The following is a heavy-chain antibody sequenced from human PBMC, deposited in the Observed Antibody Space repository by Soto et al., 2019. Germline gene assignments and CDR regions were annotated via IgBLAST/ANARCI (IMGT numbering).Heavy chain of an antibody. CDR1: GGSISSGGYY. V-gene: IGHV4-31*03. J-gene: IGHJ4*02. CDR3: ARVGIAAAGRSRDRFDY. D-gene: IGHD6-13*01. Sequence: SETLSLTCTVSGGSISSGGYYWSWIRHHPGKGLEWIGYIYYSGSTYYNPSLKSRVTISVDTSKNQFSLKLSSVTAADTAVYYCARVGIAAAGRSRDRFDYWGQGTLVTVSS. CDR2: IYYSGST.